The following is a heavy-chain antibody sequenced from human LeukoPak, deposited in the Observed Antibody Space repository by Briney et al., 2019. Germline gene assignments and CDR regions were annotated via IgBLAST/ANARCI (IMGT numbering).Heavy chain of an antibody. CDR2: INHSGST. CDR3: ARDLYDHDSSGYYEF. J-gene: IGHJ4*02. Sequence: SETLSLTCAVYGGSFSGYYWSWIRQPPGKGLEWIGEINHSGSTNYNPSLKSRVTISVDTSKNQFSLKLSSVTAADTAVYYCARDLYDHDSSGYYEFWGQGTLVTVSS. CDR1: GGSFSGYY. D-gene: IGHD3-22*01. V-gene: IGHV4-34*01.